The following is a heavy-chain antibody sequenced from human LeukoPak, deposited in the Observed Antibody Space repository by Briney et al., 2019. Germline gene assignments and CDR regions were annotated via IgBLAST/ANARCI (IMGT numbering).Heavy chain of an antibody. CDR2: IIPIFGTA. Sequence: SVKVSCKASGGTFSSYAISWVRQAPGQGLEWMGGIIPIFGTANYTQEFQGRVTITSDASTSTAYMELSSLRSEDTAVYYCARTNTYYYDSSGYYDWGQGTLVTVSS. CDR1: GGTFSSYA. D-gene: IGHD3-22*01. CDR3: ARTNTYYYDSSGYYD. V-gene: IGHV1-69*13. J-gene: IGHJ4*02.